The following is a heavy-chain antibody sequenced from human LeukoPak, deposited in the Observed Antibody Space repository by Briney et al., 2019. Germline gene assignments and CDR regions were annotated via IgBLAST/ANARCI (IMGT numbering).Heavy chain of an antibody. D-gene: IGHD5-24*01. CDR2: IYPGDSDT. CDR3: ARSIDSTTSTLPY. Sequence: GESLKISCKGSENSFTNCWIVWVRQMPGKGLEWVGTIYPGDSDTRYSPTFQGQVTISADRSTTTAYLQWSGLKASDTAMYYCARSIDSTTSTLPYWGQGTQVTVSS. V-gene: IGHV5-51*01. J-gene: IGHJ4*02. CDR1: ENSFTNCW.